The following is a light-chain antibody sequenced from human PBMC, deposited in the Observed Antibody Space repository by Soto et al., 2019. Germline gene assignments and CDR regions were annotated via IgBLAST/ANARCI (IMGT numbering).Light chain of an antibody. J-gene: IGKJ1*01. V-gene: IGKV3-20*01. CDR3: QQYGSSWT. CDR2: GAS. Sequence: EIVLTQSPGTLSLSPGERATLSSKDSQSVSSIYLAWYQQKPVQAPRLLIYGASSRATGIPDRFSGSGSGTDFTLTISRLEPEDFAVYYCQQYGSSWTFGQGTKVDIK. CDR1: QSVSSIY.